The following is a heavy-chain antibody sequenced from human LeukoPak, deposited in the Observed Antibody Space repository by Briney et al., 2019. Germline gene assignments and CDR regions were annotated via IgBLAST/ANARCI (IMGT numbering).Heavy chain of an antibody. V-gene: IGHV3-11*01. J-gene: IGHJ4*02. CDR1: GFTLSDYY. D-gene: IGHD6-13*01. Sequence: SGGSLRLSCAASGFTLSDYYMSWIRQAPGKGLEWVSYISSSGSTIYYADSVKGRFTISRDNAKNSLYLQMSSLRAEDTAVYYCARTPAPYSSSWYFSDWGQGTLVTVSS. CDR2: ISSSGSTI. CDR3: ARTPAPYSSSWYFSD.